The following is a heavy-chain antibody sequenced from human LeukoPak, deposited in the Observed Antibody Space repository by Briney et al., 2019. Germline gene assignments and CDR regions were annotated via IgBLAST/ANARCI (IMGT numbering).Heavy chain of an antibody. V-gene: IGHV3-21*04. Sequence: GGSLRLSCAASGFTFSSYSMNWVRQAPGKGLEWVSSISSSSSYIYYADSVKGRFTISRDNSKNTLYLQMNSLRAEDTAVYYCAKEGEQWLVRGGAFDIWGQGTMVTVSS. CDR2: ISSSSSYI. D-gene: IGHD6-19*01. CDR1: GFTFSSYS. J-gene: IGHJ3*02. CDR3: AKEGEQWLVRGGAFDI.